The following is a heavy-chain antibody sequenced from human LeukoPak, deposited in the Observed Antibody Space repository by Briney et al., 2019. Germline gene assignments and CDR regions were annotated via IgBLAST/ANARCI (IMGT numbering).Heavy chain of an antibody. CDR1: GFSFSSYW. D-gene: IGHD3-9*01. CDR2: INTDGSST. J-gene: IGHJ3*02. Sequence: GGSLRLSCAASGFSFSSYWMHWVRQAPGKGLVWVSYINTDGSSTSYADSVKGRFTISRDNSKTTLYLQMNSLRAEDTAVYWCVKTMTGYFSDGFDIRGQGTMVTVSS. V-gene: IGHV3-74*01. CDR3: VKTMTGYFSDGFDI.